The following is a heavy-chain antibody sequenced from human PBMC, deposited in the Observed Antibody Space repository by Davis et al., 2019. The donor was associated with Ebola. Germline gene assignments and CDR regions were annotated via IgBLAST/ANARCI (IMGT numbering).Heavy chain of an antibody. Sequence: GESLKISCTVSGFTFSNNWMSWVRQVPGKGLVWVSSINRDGTTTTYADSVKGRFTISRDNAKNTLYLQMNSLRVEDTAVYYCARVGDYCSSTSCSYFDYWGQGTLVTVSS. V-gene: IGHV3-74*01. CDR2: INRDGTTT. CDR3: ARVGDYCSSTSCSYFDY. J-gene: IGHJ4*02. CDR1: GFTFSNNW. D-gene: IGHD2-2*01.